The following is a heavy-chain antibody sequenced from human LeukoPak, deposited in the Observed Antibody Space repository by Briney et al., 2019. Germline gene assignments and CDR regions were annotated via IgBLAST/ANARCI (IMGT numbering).Heavy chain of an antibody. J-gene: IGHJ4*02. CDR2: ISGSGGST. CDR1: GFTFSSYA. Sequence: GGSLRLSCAASGFTFSSYAMSWDRQAPGKGLEWVSAISGSGGSTYYADSVKGRFTISRDNSKNTLYLQMNSLRAEDTAVYYCATHKIVGATVDYWGQGTLVTVSS. CDR3: ATHKIVGATVDY. D-gene: IGHD1-26*01. V-gene: IGHV3-23*01.